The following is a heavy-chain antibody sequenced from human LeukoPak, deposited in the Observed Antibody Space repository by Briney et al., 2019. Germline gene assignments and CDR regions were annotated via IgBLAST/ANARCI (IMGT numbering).Heavy chain of an antibody. CDR2: ISYDGSNK. J-gene: IGHJ5*02. D-gene: IGHD5-24*01. Sequence: GRSLRLSCAASGFTFSSYGMHWVRQAPGKGLEWVAVISYDGSNKYYADSVKGRFTTSRDNSKNTLYVQMNSLRAEDTAVYYCARDAQLQWGNWFDPWGQGTLVTVSS. CDR3: ARDAQLQWGNWFDP. V-gene: IGHV3-30*03. CDR1: GFTFSSYG.